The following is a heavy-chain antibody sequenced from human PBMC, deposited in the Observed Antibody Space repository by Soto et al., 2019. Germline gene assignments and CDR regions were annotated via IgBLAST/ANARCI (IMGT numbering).Heavy chain of an antibody. CDR2: MIYSELT. V-gene: IGHV4-39*01. Sequence: PSETLSLTCSVSGYSVTRSNYYWAWIRQPPGKGLVWSGSMIYSELTYYNPSLKSRVTLSVDTAKDQFSVRLNSVTAAATAVSYCAPVSVSLSVPYGIHVWGQGTTVTVSS. J-gene: IGHJ6*02. CDR3: APVSVSLSVPYGIHV. CDR1: GYSVTRSNYY. D-gene: IGHD2-21*01.